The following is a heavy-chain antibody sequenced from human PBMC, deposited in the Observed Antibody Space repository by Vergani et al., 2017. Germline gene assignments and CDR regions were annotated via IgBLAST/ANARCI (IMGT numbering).Heavy chain of an antibody. J-gene: IGHJ3*02. CDR3: AKDLGYCSGGSCYSDAFDI. D-gene: IGHD2-15*01. V-gene: IGHV3-48*03. CDR2: ISSSGSTI. Sequence: VQLVESGGGVVQPGRSLRLSCAASGFTFSSYEMNWVRQAPGKGLEWVSYISSSGSTIYYADSVKGRFTISRDNAKNSLYLQMNSLRAEDTAVYYCAKDLGYCSGGSCYSDAFDIWGQGTTVTVSS. CDR1: GFTFSSYE.